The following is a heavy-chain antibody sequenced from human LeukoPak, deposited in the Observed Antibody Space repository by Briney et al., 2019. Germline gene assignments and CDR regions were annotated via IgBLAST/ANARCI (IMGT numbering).Heavy chain of an antibody. CDR3: ARSPESKIAAAQPYYFDY. CDR1: GYSISSGYY. CDR2: IYHSGST. V-gene: IGHV4-38-2*02. D-gene: IGHD6-13*01. Sequence: SETLSLTCTVSGYSISSGYYWGWIRQSPGKGLEWIGSIYHSGSTYYNPSLKSRVTISVDRSKNQFSLKLSSVTAADTAVYYCARSPESKIAAAQPYYFDYWGQGTLVTVSS. J-gene: IGHJ4*02.